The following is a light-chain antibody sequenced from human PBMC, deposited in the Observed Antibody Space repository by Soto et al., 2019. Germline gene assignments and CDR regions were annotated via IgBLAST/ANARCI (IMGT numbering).Light chain of an antibody. CDR2: EVS. J-gene: IGLJ2*01. CDR3: SSYTTSKTVV. Sequence: QSALAQPASVSGSPGQSITIYCTGTSIDIGTYKYASWFQHHPGKAPKLIIFEVSNRPSGISDRFSGFKSANTAYLTISGVWGVEEAAYLCSSYTTSKTVVFGGGTKVTVL. V-gene: IGLV2-14*01. CDR1: SIDIGTYKY.